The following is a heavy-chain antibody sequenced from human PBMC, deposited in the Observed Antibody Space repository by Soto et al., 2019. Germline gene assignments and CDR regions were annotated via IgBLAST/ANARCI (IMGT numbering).Heavy chain of an antibody. CDR1: EFTFSSYV. CDR2: ISYDGNNE. Sequence: QVQLVESGGGVVQPGRSLRLSCAASEFTFSSYVMHWVRQAPGKGLEWVAVISYDGNNEYYADSVKGRFTISRDNSKNTLYLQMNSLKAEDTAVYYCARDRSGSYADWGQGTLVTVSS. CDR3: ARDRSGSYAD. V-gene: IGHV3-30*04. J-gene: IGHJ4*02. D-gene: IGHD3-16*01.